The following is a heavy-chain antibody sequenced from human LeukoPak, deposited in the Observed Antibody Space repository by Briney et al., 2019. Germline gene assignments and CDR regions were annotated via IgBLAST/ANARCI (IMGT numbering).Heavy chain of an antibody. Sequence: GGTLRLSCAASGFTFSDFWMHWVRQAPGKGLVWVSQTNTDGTMTDYADSAKGRFTISRDNAEKTLNLQMESLRVDDTAVYYCVRGRGTYWYDWGPAFNMWGKGPMVTVS. V-gene: IGHV3-74*01. J-gene: IGHJ3*02. CDR2: TNTDGTMT. CDR3: VRGRGTYWYDWGPAFNM. D-gene: IGHD1-26*01. CDR1: GFTFSDFW.